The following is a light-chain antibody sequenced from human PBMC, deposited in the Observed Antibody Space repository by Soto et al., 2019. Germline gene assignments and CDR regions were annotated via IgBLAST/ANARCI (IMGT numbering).Light chain of an antibody. CDR1: SSNIGSYY. V-gene: IGLV1-47*01. CDR3: AAWDDGLKL. J-gene: IGLJ3*02. CDR2: RNN. Sequence: QSVLTQPPSGSGTPGQRVTISCSGSSSNIGSYYVYWYQQVPGTAPKLLIYRNNQRPSGVPDRFSGSKSGTSASLAISGLRSEDEADYYCAAWDDGLKLFGGGTKLTVL.